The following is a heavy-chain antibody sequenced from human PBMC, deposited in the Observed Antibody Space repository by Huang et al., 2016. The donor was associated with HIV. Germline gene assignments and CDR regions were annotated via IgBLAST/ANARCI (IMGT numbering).Heavy chain of an antibody. J-gene: IGHJ4*02. D-gene: IGHD3-9*01. CDR1: GYTFTTYS. Sequence: QVQLVQSGSELRKPGASVKVSCKASGYTFTTYSLIWVRQAPGQGLEWMGWINPKTGKPTYAQGFTGRFVFSLDTTVSTAYLQISSLKTDDTAKYFCARYRLTGTFLDSWGQGTQVTVSS. CDR3: ARYRLTGTFLDS. CDR2: INPKTGKP. V-gene: IGHV7-4-1*02.